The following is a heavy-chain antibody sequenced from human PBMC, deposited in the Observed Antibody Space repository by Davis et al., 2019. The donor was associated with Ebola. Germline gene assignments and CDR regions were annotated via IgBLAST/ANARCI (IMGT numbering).Heavy chain of an antibody. J-gene: IGHJ3*02. CDR1: GYTFTTYG. V-gene: IGHV1-8*01. Sequence: ASVKVSCKASGYTFTTYGINWVRQATGQGLEWMGWVNPNSGNTGYAQNFRGRVTMTRNTSINTAYMELSSLTSADTAVYYCARHQYYYDSSGYYFHAFDIWGQGTMVTVSS. CDR3: ARHQYYYDSSGYYFHAFDI. CDR2: VNPNSGNT. D-gene: IGHD3-22*01.